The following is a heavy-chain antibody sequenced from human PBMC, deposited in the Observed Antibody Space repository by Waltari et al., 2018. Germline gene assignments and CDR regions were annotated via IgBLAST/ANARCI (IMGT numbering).Heavy chain of an antibody. D-gene: IGHD3-16*02. Sequence: QVQLVQSGAEVKKPGAAVKVSCKASGYTFTNYGINWVRQAPGQGLEWMGWIRGYNGNIKYAQNLQGRVTMTTETSTTTAYMELRSLRSDDTAVYYCARDFSPGYQGWFDPWGQGTLVTVSS. CDR2: IRGYNGNI. CDR1: GYTFTNYG. V-gene: IGHV1-18*01. J-gene: IGHJ5*02. CDR3: ARDFSPGYQGWFDP.